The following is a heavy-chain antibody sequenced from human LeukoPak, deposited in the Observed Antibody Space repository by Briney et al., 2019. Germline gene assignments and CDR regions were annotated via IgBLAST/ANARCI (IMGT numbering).Heavy chain of an antibody. CDR1: GGSISRYY. CDR3: ARYPHYYGSGSITDDAFDI. D-gene: IGHD3-10*01. V-gene: IGHV4-59*08. J-gene: IGHJ3*02. CDR2: IYYSGST. Sequence: SETLSLTCTVSGGSISRYYWSWIRQPPGKGLEWIGYIYYSGSTNYNPSLKSRVTNSVDTPEHQFSLTQSSVTAADTGVYYCARYPHYYGSGSITDDAFDIWGQGTMVTVSS.